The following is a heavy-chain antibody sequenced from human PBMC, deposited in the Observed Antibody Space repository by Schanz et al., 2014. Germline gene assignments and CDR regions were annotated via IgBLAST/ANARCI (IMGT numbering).Heavy chain of an antibody. J-gene: IGHJ3*01. CDR3: ARDGGRDGYNLAFDV. CDR2: ISYDGSNK. D-gene: IGHD5-12*01. Sequence: VQLVESGGELIQPGGSLRLSCEASGFTFSRYWMHWVRQAPGKGLEWVAVISYDGSNKYYADSVKGRFIISRDSSKNTLFLQMNSLRAEDTAVYFCARDGGRDGYNLAFDVWGQGTLVTVSS. CDR1: GFTFSRYW. V-gene: IGHV3-30*14.